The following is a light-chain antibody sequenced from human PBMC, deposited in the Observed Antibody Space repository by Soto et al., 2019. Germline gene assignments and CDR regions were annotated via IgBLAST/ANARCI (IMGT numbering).Light chain of an antibody. V-gene: IGKV4-1*01. J-gene: IGKJ1*01. CDR2: WAS. CDR3: HQYYSIPRT. CDR1: QSVLHSPTNNNY. Sequence: DIVMTQSPDSLAVSLGERATINCKSSQSVLHSPTNNNYLAWYQKKPGQPTKWLIYWASTRESGVPDRFSGSGSGTDFTLPVNSPHAEDAAVYYCHQYYSIPRTFGQGTKVEIK.